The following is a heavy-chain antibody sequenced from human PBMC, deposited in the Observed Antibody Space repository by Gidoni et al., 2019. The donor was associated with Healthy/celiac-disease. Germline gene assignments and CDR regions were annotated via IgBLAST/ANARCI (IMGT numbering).Heavy chain of an antibody. V-gene: IGHV3-9*01. CDR1: GCTFDDYA. CDR3: AKGQTYYYGSGSYLHPPSIFDY. Sequence: EVQLVESGGGLVQPGRSLRLSCAASGCTFDDYAMPWVRQAPGKGLDWVSGISWNSGSIGYADSVKGRFTISRDNAKNSLYLQMNSLRAEDTALYYCAKGQTYYYGSGSYLHPPSIFDYWGQGTLVTVSS. J-gene: IGHJ4*02. D-gene: IGHD3-10*01. CDR2: ISWNSGSI.